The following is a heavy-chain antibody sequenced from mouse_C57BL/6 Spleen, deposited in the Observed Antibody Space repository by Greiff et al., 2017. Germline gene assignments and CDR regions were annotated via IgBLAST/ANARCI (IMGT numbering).Heavy chain of an antibody. CDR1: GYTFTDYY. Sequence: EVQLQQSGPELVKPGASVKISCKASGYTFTDYYMNWVKQSHGKSLEWIGDINPNNGGTSYNQKFKGKATLTVDKSSSTAYMELRSLTSEDSAVYYCARGGTGKRPLYYFDYWGQGTTLTVSS. D-gene: IGHD4-1*01. J-gene: IGHJ2*01. V-gene: IGHV1-26*01. CDR3: ARGGTGKRPLYYFDY. CDR2: INPNNGGT.